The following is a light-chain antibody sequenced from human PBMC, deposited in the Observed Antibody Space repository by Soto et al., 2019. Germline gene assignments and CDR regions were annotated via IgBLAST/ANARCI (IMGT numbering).Light chain of an antibody. J-gene: IGKJ1*01. CDR1: QTVGSD. Sequence: EIVMTQSPATLSVSPGERAALSCIASQTVGSDLAWYQQRPGQPPRLLVYGAATRATGVPARFSGSGSGTEFTLTIISLQSEDVAVYYCQHYKYLPLAFGHGTNVET. CDR2: GAA. V-gene: IGKV3-15*01. CDR3: QHYKYLPLA.